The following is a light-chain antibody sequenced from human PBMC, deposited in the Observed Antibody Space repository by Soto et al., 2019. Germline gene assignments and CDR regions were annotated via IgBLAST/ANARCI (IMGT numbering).Light chain of an antibody. V-gene: IGKV4-1*01. CDR3: QPYYSTPLT. Sequence: DIVMTQSPDSLAVSLGERATINCKSSQSVLYSSNNKNYLAWYQQKPGQPPKLLIYWASTRESGVPDRFSGSGSGTDFTLTIRSLQAEDVAVYYCQPYYSTPLTFGPGNKVDIK. CDR2: WAS. CDR1: QSVLYSSNNKNY. J-gene: IGKJ3*01.